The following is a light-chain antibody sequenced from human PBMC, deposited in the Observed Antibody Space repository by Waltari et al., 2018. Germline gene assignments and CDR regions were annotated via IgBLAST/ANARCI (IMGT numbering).Light chain of an antibody. V-gene: IGLV1-40*01. CDR3: QSYDTSLSGYV. Sequence: QPVLTPPPSVSGAPGQRVTISCPGTSSNIRAGYDVHSYQQLPGTAPQVIISDNSDRPSGVPDRFSGSKSDTSASLAITGLQAEDEADYYCQSYDTSLSGYVFGTGTKVTVL. CDR2: DNS. J-gene: IGLJ1*01. CDR1: SSNIRAGYD.